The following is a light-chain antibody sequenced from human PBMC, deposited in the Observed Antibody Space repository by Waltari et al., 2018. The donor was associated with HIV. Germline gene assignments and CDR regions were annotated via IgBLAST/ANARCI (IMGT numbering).Light chain of an antibody. J-gene: IGKJ4*01. V-gene: IGKV3-15*01. CDR3: QQYGSWPLT. CDR1: QSLTTQ. CDR2: DIS. Sequence: EPVMPQSPATLSVSPGEGVTLSCRASQSLTTQLAWYQQKPGQPPRLLIYDISRRATGIPVRFSGSGSGTDFTLAITSLQSEDFAVYYCQQYGSWPLTFGGGTKVEIK.